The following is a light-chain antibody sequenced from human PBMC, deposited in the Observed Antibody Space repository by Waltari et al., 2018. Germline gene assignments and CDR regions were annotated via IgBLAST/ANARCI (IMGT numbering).Light chain of an antibody. J-gene: IGKJ3*01. V-gene: IGKV3-11*01. CDR3: QQRSNVLFA. CDR1: QSVSSF. CDR2: DAS. Sequence: EVVLTQSPATLSLSPGERATLSSRASQSVSSFLAWYQQKPGQAPRLLIYDASNRATGIPARFSGSGSGTDFTLTISSLEPEDFAVYYCQQRSNVLFAFGPGTKVDFK.